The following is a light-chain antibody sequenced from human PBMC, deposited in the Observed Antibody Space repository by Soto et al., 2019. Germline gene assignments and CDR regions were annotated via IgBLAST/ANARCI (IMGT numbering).Light chain of an antibody. CDR3: QQYDCSPWT. CDR1: QSVNSNY. CDR2: GTS. V-gene: IGKV3-20*01. Sequence: EIVLTQSPGTLSLSPGERATLSCRASQSVNSNYLAWYQQKPGQGPSLLIYGTSSRATGIPDRFSGSGSGTDFTLTINRLEPEDFAVYYYQQYDCSPWTFGQGTKVEIK. J-gene: IGKJ1*01.